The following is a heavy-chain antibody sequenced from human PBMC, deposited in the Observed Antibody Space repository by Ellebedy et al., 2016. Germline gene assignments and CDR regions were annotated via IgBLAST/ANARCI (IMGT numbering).Heavy chain of an antibody. J-gene: IGHJ2*01. CDR2: VYYSGKT. CDR3: AREGFLASALLAYFDL. D-gene: IGHD2-15*01. Sequence: GSLRLSCTFSGDSISKTDYYWGWIRQPPGKGLEWIGSVYYSGKTYYSPSLNASLKSRVTISVDTSKNQFSLRLTSVTAADTAIYYCAREGFLASALLAYFDLWGRGTLVTVSS. V-gene: IGHV4-39*07. CDR1: GDSISKTDYY.